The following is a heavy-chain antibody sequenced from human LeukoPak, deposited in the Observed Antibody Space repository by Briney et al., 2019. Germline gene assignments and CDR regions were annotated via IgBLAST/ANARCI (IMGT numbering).Heavy chain of an antibody. CDR1: GGTFSSYA. Sequence: GASVKVSCKASGGTFSSYAISWMRQAPGQGLEWMGWISPYNGNTKYAQKLQGRVTMTTDTSTNTAYMELRSLRSDDTAVYYCAREAPVAAGSDAFDIWGQGTMVTVSS. V-gene: IGHV1-18*01. CDR3: AREAPVAAGSDAFDI. CDR2: ISPYNGNT. J-gene: IGHJ3*02. D-gene: IGHD6-19*01.